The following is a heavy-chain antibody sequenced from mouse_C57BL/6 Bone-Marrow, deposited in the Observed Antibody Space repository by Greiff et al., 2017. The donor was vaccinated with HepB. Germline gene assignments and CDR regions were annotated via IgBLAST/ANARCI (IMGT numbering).Heavy chain of an antibody. J-gene: IGHJ4*01. Sequence: QVQLKESGPELVKPGASVKISCKASGYAFSSSWMNWVKQRPGKGLEWIGRIYPGDGDTNYNGKFKGKATLTADKSSSTAYMQLSSLTSEDSAVYFCARLDGIYAMDYWGQGTSVTVSS. V-gene: IGHV1-82*01. CDR3: ARLDGIYAMDY. CDR1: GYAFSSSW. CDR2: IYPGDGDT. D-gene: IGHD2-1*01.